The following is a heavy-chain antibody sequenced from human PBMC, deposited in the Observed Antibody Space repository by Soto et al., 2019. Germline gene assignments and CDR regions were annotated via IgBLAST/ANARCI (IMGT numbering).Heavy chain of an antibody. CDR3: ARALGRGSNSD. D-gene: IGHD5-12*01. J-gene: IGHJ4*02. V-gene: IGHV4-61*01. Sequence: QVQLQESGPGLVKPSETLSLTCTVSGGSVSSGSYYWSWIRQPPGKGLEWIGYIYYSGSTNYNPSLKTRVTISVDTSKNQFSLKLSSVTAADTAVYYCARALGRGSNSDWGQGTLVTVSS. CDR2: IYYSGST. CDR1: GGSVSSGSYY.